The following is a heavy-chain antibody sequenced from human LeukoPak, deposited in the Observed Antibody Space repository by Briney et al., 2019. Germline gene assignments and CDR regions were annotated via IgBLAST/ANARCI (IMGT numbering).Heavy chain of an antibody. CDR3: ARASGYCDY. D-gene: IGHD3-22*01. CDR2: IYTSGST. V-gene: IGHV4-61*02. CDR1: GGSISSGSYY. Sequence: PSETLSLTCTVSGGSISSGSYYWSWIRQPAGKGLEWIGRIYTSGSTNYNPSLKSRVTISVDTSKNQFPLKLSSVTAADTAVYYCARASGYCDYWGQGTLVTVSS. J-gene: IGHJ4*02.